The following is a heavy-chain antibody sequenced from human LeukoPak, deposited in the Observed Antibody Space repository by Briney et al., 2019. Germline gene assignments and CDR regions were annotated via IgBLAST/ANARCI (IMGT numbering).Heavy chain of an antibody. Sequence: GGSLRLSCAASGFTVSSNYMSWVRQAPGKGLEWVSIIYSGGTTYYADSVKGRFTISRDNSKNTLYLQMNSLGAEDTAVYYCAKDGGQYYYDSSGYPRPDAFDIWGQGTMVTVSS. J-gene: IGHJ3*02. CDR1: GFTVSSNY. V-gene: IGHV3-53*01. D-gene: IGHD3-22*01. CDR3: AKDGGQYYYDSSGYPRPDAFDI. CDR2: IYSGGTT.